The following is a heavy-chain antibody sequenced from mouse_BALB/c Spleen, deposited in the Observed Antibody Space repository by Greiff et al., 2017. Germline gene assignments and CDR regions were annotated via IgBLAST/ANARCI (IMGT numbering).Heavy chain of an antibody. CDR3: ARDRDDYGASYFDY. D-gene: IGHD2-4*01. J-gene: IGHJ2*01. V-gene: IGHV5-6-3*01. CDR2: INSNGGST. CDR1: GFTFSSYG. Sequence: EVKVVESGGGLVQPGGSLKLSCAASGFTFSSYGMSWVRQTPDKRLELVATINSNGGSTYYPDSVKGRFTISRDNAKNTLYLQMSSLKSEDTAMYYCARDRDDYGASYFDYWGQGTTLTVSS.